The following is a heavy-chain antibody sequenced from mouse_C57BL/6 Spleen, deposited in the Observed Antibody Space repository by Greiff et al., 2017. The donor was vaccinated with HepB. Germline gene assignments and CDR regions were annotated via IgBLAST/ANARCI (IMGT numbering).Heavy chain of an antibody. CDR1: GFTFSSYG. V-gene: IGHV5-6*01. CDR2: ISSGGSYT. D-gene: IGHD2-3*01. CDR3: ARGDDYYPYYFDY. Sequence: EVQLVESGGDLVKPGGSLKLSCAASGFTFSSYGMSWVRQTPDKRLEWVATISSGGSYTYYPDSVKGRFTISRDNAKNTLYLQMSSLKSEDTAMYYCARGDDYYPYYFDYWGQGTTLTVSS. J-gene: IGHJ2*01.